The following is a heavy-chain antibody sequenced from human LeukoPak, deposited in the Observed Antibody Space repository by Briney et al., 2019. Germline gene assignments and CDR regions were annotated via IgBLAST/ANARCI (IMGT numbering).Heavy chain of an antibody. CDR2: IYSGGST. D-gene: IGHD3-22*01. V-gene: IGHV3-53*01. Sequence: PGGSLRLSCAASGFSVSNNYMSWVRQAPGKGLEWVSVIYSGGSTFYADSVKGRFTISRDNAKNSLYLQMSSLRAEDTAMYYCATYYYDSSACNDWGQGTLVTVSS. CDR1: GFSVSNNY. J-gene: IGHJ4*02. CDR3: ATYYYDSSACND.